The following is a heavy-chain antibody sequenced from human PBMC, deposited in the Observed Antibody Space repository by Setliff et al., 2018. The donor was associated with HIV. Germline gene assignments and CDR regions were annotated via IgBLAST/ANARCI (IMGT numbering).Heavy chain of an antibody. Sequence: ASVKVSCKASGYTFTSYGISWVRQAPGQGLEWMGWISASNGNTNYAQKIQGRVTMTTDTSTSATYMELRSLRSDDTAVYYCARDGSLYSSGWYFDYWGQGTLVTVSS. D-gene: IGHD6-19*01. J-gene: IGHJ4*02. CDR3: ARDGSLYSSGWYFDY. V-gene: IGHV1-18*01. CDR2: ISASNGNT. CDR1: GYTFTSYG.